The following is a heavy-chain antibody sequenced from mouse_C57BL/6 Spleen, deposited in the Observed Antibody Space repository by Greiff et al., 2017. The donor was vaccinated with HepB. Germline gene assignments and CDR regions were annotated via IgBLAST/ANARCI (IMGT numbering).Heavy chain of an antibody. Sequence: EVQRVESGPELVKPGASVKMSCKASGYTFTDYNMHWVKQSHGKSLEWIGYINPNNGGTSYNQKFKGKATLTVNKSSSTAYMELRSLTSEDSAVYYCARFWDHYYAMDYWGQGTSVTVSS. CDR3: ARFWDHYYAMDY. V-gene: IGHV1-22*01. CDR2: INPNNGGT. CDR1: GYTFTDYN. J-gene: IGHJ4*01. D-gene: IGHD4-1*01.